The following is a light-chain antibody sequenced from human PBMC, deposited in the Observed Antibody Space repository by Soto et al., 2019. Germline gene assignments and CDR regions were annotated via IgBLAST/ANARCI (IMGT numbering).Light chain of an antibody. CDR1: SSNIGGNS. V-gene: IGLV1-51*01. J-gene: IGLJ1*01. CDR3: GSWDSSLSAYV. CDR2: ADN. Sequence: QSVLTQPPSVSAAPGQKVTISCSGSSSNIGGNSVSWYQQLPGTAPKLLIYADNKRPSRIPDRFSGSKSGTSATLGITGFQTGDEADYYCGSWDSSLSAYVFGTGTKVTVL.